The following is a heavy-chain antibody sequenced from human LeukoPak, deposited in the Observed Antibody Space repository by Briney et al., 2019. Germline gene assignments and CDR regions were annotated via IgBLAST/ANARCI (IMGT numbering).Heavy chain of an antibody. D-gene: IGHD4-17*01. CDR3: ARVSPLRGEDF. Sequence: SETLSLTCTVSGGSISSYYWSWIRQPPGKGLEWIGEIYYSGSTNYNPSLKSRVTISVDKSKNQFSLKLSSVTAADTAVYYCARVSPLRGEDFWGQGTPVTVSS. V-gene: IGHV4-59*12. CDR1: GGSISSYY. CDR2: IYYSGST. J-gene: IGHJ4*02.